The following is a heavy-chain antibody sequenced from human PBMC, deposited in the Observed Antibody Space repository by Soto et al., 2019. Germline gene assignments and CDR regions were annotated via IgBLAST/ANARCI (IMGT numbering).Heavy chain of an antibody. D-gene: IGHD3-10*01. V-gene: IGHV1-69*13. CDR3: ASSPAPRGAEAAEYFQH. CDR1: GGTFSSYA. CDR2: IIPIFGTA. J-gene: IGHJ1*01. Sequence: SVKVSCKASGGTFSSYAISWVRQAPGQGLEWMGGIIPIFGTANYAQKFQGRVTITADESTSTAYMELSSLRSEDTAVYYCASSPAPRGAEAAEYFQHWGQGTLVTVSS.